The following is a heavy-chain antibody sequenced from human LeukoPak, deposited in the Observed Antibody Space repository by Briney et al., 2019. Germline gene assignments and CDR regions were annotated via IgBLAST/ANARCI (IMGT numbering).Heavy chain of an antibody. CDR2: IYYSGST. V-gene: IGHV4-59*12. J-gene: IGHJ4*02. D-gene: IGHD4-23*01. Sequence: SETLSLTCTVSGGSISSYYWSWIRQPPGKGLEWIGYIYYSGSTNYNPSLKSRVTISVDTSKNQFSLKLSSVTAADTAVYYCARVILGTVGDYWGQGTLVTVSS. CDR3: ARVILGTVGDY. CDR1: GGSISSYY.